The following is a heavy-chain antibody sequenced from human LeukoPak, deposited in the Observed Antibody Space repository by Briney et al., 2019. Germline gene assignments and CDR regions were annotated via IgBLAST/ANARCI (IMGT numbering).Heavy chain of an antibody. CDR2: INPDSGGT. D-gene: IGHD1-14*01. CDR1: GYTLTELS. V-gene: IGHV1-2*02. J-gene: IGHJ5*02. CDR3: ARDHLLFRQPPNWFDP. Sequence: ASVKVSCKVSGYTLTELSMHWVRQAPGQGLEWMGWINPDSGGTKYAQKFQDRVTMTSDTSISTAYMELSRLRSDDTAVYYCARDHLLFRQPPNWFDPGGQGTLVTVSS.